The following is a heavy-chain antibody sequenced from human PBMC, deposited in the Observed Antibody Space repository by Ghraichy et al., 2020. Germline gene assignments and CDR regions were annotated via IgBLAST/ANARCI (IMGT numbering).Heavy chain of an antibody. V-gene: IGHV3-30*18. CDR1: GFTFNNYG. J-gene: IGHJ6*02. CDR3: AKDGGSGSYVRLGMDV. D-gene: IGHD1-26*01. CDR2: ISYDGSNK. Sequence: GESLNISCAASGFTFNNYGMHWVRQAPGKGLEWVAIISYDGSNKYYADSVKGRFTISRDNSKNTLYLQMNSLRAEDTAVFYCAKDGGSGSYVRLGMDVWGQGTTVTVSS.